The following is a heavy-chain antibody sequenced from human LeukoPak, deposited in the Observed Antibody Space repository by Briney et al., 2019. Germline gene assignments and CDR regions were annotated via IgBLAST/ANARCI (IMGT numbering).Heavy chain of an antibody. J-gene: IGHJ4*02. CDR2: KKDDGSEK. Sequence: GGSLRLSCAASGFTFSTYWMTWVRQAPGKGLEWVANKKDDGSEKSYEDSVKGRFTISRDNANNAVYLQMDTLRVEDTAVYYCARGLIYFEVWGQGTLVSVSS. D-gene: IGHD3-9*01. V-gene: IGHV3-7*04. CDR3: ARGLIYFEV. CDR1: GFTFSTYW.